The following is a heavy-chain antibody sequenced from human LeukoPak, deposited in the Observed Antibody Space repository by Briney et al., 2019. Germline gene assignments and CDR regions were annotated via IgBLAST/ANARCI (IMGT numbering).Heavy chain of an antibody. CDR2: ISAYNGNT. CDR1: VYTFTSYG. CDR3: AGLYCSSTSCTYNLFDP. V-gene: IGHV1-18*01. Sequence: GASVKVSSKASVYTFTSYGISWVRQAPGQGLEWMGWISAYNGNTNYAQKLQGRVTMTTDTSTSTAYMELRSLRSDDTAVYYCAGLYCSSTSCTYNLFDPWGQGTLVTVSS. D-gene: IGHD2-2*01. J-gene: IGHJ5*02.